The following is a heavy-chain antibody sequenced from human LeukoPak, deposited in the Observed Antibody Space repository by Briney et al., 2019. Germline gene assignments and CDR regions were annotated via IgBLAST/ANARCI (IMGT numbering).Heavy chain of an antibody. D-gene: IGHD4-17*01. CDR2: INPNSGGT. CDR3: ARLEGYDYGDPLGP. CDR1: GYTFTGYY. V-gene: IGHV1-2*06. Sequence: ATVKVSCKASGYTFTGYYMHWVRQAPGQGLEWMGRINPNSGGTNYAQKFQGRVTMTRDTSISTAYMELSRLRSDDTAVYYCARLEGYDYGDPLGPWGQGTLITVSS. J-gene: IGHJ5*02.